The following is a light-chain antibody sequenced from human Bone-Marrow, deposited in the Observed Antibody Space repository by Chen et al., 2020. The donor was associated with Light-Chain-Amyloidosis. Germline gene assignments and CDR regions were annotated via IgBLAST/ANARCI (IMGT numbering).Light chain of an antibody. CDR1: SGNIASNS. CDR3: QSSQSGWV. Sequence: NFMLTQPHSVSESPGKTVTISCTGSSGNIASNSVQWYQQRPGSAPTTVIYEDNQRPSGVPDRFPGSFASSSDAAAHSRSGLKGGEEAGSDCQSSQSGWVFGGATKLTVL. J-gene: IGLJ3*02. CDR2: EDN. V-gene: IGLV6-57*02.